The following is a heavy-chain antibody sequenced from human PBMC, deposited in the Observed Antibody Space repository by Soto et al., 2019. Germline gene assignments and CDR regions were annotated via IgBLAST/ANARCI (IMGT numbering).Heavy chain of an antibody. CDR2: IYYSGST. CDR1: GGSVNSGGYH. CDR3: ARAPIPNWNYYGMDV. J-gene: IGHJ6*02. D-gene: IGHD1-1*01. V-gene: IGHV4-31*03. Sequence: QVQLQESGPGQVKPSQTLSLTCTVSGGSVNSGGYHWSWIRQHRGKGLEWIGDIYYSGSTYYNTSLKSRVTISIDTSTNHFSLHLSALTAADTAVYYCARAPIPNWNYYGMDVWGQGTTVTVSS.